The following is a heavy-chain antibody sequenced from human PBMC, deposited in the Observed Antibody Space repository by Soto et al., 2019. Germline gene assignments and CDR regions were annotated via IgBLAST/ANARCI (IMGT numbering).Heavy chain of an antibody. Sequence: QVQLVQSGAEVKKPGSSVKVSCKASGGTFSSYTISWGRQAPGQGLEWMGRIIPILGIANYAQKFKGSVTITAHKPPRPAYMELSSLRSEDTAVYYCARVGCRGDSCPEHYYYGMYLWGPGTPVTLS. CDR2: IIPILGIA. V-gene: IGHV1-69*02. J-gene: IGHJ6*02. D-gene: IGHD2-15*01. CDR3: ARVGCRGDSCPEHYYYGMYL. CDR1: GGTFSSYT.